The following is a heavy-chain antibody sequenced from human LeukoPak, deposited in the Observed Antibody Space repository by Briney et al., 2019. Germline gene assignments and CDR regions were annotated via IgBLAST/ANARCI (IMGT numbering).Heavy chain of an antibody. V-gene: IGHV4-34*01. J-gene: IGHJ4*02. CDR1: GGSFGGYY. Sequence: SETLSLTCAVYGGSFGGYYWSWIRQPPGKGLEWIGEIDHSGSTNYNPSLKSRVTISVDTSKNQFSLKLSSVTAADTAVYYCARDRGTAMVKYWGQGTLVTVSS. D-gene: IGHD5-18*01. CDR3: ARDRGTAMVKY. CDR2: IDHSGST.